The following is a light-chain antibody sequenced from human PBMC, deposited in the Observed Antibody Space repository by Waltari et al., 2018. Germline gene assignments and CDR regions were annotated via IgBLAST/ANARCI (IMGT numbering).Light chain of an antibody. CDR1: PGIVNF. Sequence: IQLTQSPSSLAASVGDRVTITCRARPGIVNFLAWYQQKPGKVPRLLISTASTLQSGVPPRCSGSGSGTEVPLTIAGLQPGDVATYYCQKYNAAPLIFGGGTKVEIK. J-gene: IGKJ4*01. CDR3: QKYNAAPLI. CDR2: TAS. V-gene: IGKV1-27*01.